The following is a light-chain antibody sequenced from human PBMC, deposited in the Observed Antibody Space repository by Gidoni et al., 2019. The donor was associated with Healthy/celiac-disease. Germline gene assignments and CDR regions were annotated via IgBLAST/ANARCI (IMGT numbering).Light chain of an antibody. J-gene: IGKJ2*01. Sequence: EIVTTQSPATLSVSPGARATLSCRARQSVSSNLAWYQQHPGQAPMLLIYGAATRATGIPARFSGSGSGTEFTLTISSLQSEDCAVYYCQQYNNWPLPYTFXQXTKLEIK. CDR2: GAA. CDR1: QSVSSN. CDR3: QQYNNWPLPYT. V-gene: IGKV3-15*01.